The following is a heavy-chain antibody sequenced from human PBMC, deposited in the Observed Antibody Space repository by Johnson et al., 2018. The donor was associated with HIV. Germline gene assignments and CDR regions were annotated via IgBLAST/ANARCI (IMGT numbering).Heavy chain of an antibody. CDR2: IKSKTDGGTT. CDR1: GFTFSSYN. D-gene: IGHD3-3*01. V-gene: IGHV3-15*01. Sequence: VQLVESGGGLVQPGGSLRLSCITSGFTFSSYNMHWVRQAPGKGLEWVGRIKSKTDGGTTDYAEPVTGRFTISRDDSKNTLYLQMKSLRAEDTAVYYCARGSPYYNFWSGYVDAFDIWGQGTMVTVSS. J-gene: IGHJ3*02. CDR3: ARGSPYYNFWSGYVDAFDI.